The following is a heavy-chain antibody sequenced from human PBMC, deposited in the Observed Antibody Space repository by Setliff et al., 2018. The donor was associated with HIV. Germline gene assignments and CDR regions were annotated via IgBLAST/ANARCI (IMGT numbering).Heavy chain of an antibody. V-gene: IGHV4-31*03. CDR1: GGSISSGGYY. D-gene: IGHD1-26*01. CDR3: AREDLGSFGTYYYYYYMDV. CDR2: IYHSGST. Sequence: SETLSLTCSVSGGSISSGGYYWTWFRQHPGKGLEWTGYIYHSGSTYYNPTLKSRVTISLDTNKNQFSLKLSSVTAADTAVYYCAREDLGSFGTYYYYYYMDVWGKGTTVTVS. J-gene: IGHJ6*03.